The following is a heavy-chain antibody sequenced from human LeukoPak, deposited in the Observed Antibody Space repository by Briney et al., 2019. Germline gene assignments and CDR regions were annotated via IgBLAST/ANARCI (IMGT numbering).Heavy chain of an antibody. V-gene: IGHV1-2*02. CDR1: GYTFTGYY. J-gene: IGHJ6*02. CDR2: INPNSGGT. D-gene: IGHD4-17*01. Sequence: ASVKVSCKASGYTFTGYYMHWVRQAPGQGLEWMGWINPNSGGTNYAQKFQGRVTMTRDTSISTAYVELSRLRSDDTAVYYCARGPETTVSYYYYYYGMDVWGQGTTVTVSS. CDR3: ARGPETTVSYYYYYYGMDV.